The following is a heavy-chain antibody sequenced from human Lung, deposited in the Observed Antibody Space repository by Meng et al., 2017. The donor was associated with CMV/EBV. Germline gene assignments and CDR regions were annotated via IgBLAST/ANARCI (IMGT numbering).Heavy chain of an antibody. Sequence: GGSLRLSCAASGFTFSSHAMSWVRQAPGKGLEWVSAISGSGDSTYYADSVKGRFTISRDNSRNTLYLQINSLRAEDTAVYYCAKDRGFGLVIPMYYCESGGQGTXVTVYS. J-gene: IGHJ4*02. D-gene: IGHD3-3*01. CDR3: AKDRGFGLVIPMYYCES. V-gene: IGHV3-23*01. CDR1: GFTFSSHA. CDR2: ISGSGDST.